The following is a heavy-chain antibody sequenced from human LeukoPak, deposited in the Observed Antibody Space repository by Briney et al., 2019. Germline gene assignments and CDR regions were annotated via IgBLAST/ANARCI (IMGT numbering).Heavy chain of an antibody. D-gene: IGHD5-18*01. Sequence: SETLSLTCAVYGGSFSGYYWSWIRQPPGKGLEWIGEINHSGSTNYNPSLKSRVTISVDTSKNQFSLKLSSVTAADTAVYYCARTAMRVVDYWGQGTLVTVSS. CDR3: ARTAMRVVDY. V-gene: IGHV4-34*01. J-gene: IGHJ4*02. CDR2: INHSGST. CDR1: GGSFSGYY.